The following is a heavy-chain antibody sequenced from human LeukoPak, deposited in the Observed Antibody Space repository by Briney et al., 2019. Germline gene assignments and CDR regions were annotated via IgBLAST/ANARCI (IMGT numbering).Heavy chain of an antibody. D-gene: IGHD6-19*01. CDR1: GGSISSYY. V-gene: IGHV3-23*01. CDR3: ARDTGYSSGWSAYYYYCYGMDV. Sequence: PSETLSLTCTVSGGSISSYYWSWIRQPPGKGLEWVSAISGSGGSTYYADSVKGRFTISRDNSKNTLYLQMNSLRAEDTAVYYCARDTGYSSGWSAYYYYCYGMDVWGQGTTVTVSS. J-gene: IGHJ6*02. CDR2: ISGSGGST.